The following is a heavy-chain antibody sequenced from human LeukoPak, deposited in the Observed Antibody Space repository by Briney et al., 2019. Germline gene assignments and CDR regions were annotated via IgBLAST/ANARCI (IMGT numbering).Heavy chain of an antibody. CDR2: ISGTGGST. J-gene: IGHJ4*02. CDR3: AKAPGGIVGY. CDR1: GFTFSTYA. Sequence: GGSLRLSCAGSGFTFSTYAMTWVRQAPGKGLEWVSLISGTGGSTYYADSVKGRFTISRDNSKNTVYLQMNSLRADDTAVYYCAKAPGGIVGYWGQGTLVTVSS. D-gene: IGHD3-16*01. V-gene: IGHV3-23*01.